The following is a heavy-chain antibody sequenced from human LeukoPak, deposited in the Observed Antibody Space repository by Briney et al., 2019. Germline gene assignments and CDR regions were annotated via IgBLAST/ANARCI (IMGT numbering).Heavy chain of an antibody. V-gene: IGHV3-7*03. CDR3: ARDYTGYFP. CDR2: IKTDGSEK. J-gene: IGHJ5*02. Sequence: GGSLRLSCEASGFTFSSYWMSWVRQAPGKGLEWVADIKTDGSEKYYVDSVKGRFTISRDNAKNSLYLQMNSLRAEDTAVYYCARDYTGYFPWGQGTLVIVSS. CDR1: GFTFSSYW. D-gene: IGHD3-9*01.